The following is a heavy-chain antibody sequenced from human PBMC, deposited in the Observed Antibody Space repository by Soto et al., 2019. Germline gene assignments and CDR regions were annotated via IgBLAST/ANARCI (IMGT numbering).Heavy chain of an antibody. CDR3: ARPRFRGMDV. Sequence: PGGSLRLSCVVSGFRISNYFMSWVRQAPGKGLEWVANIKEDGSEKYYVESVKGRFTISRDNAKNSLYLQVNSLRDEDTAVYYCARPRFRGMDVWGQGTTVTVSS. CDR1: GFRISNYF. CDR2: IKEDGSEK. D-gene: IGHD3-10*01. J-gene: IGHJ6*02. V-gene: IGHV3-7*03.